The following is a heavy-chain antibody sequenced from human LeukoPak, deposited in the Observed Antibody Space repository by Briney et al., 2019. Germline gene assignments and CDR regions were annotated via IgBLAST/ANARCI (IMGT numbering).Heavy chain of an antibody. CDR2: MNPNSGIT. Sequence: EASVKVSCMASGYSFTNYDINWVRQATGQGLEWMGWMNPNSGITAYAQKFQGRVTITRNTSISTAYMELSSLRSEDTAVYYCAREDFYDSGSNDYWGQGTLVTVSS. J-gene: IGHJ4*02. CDR3: AREDFYDSGSNDY. V-gene: IGHV1-8*03. CDR1: GYSFTNYD. D-gene: IGHD3-22*01.